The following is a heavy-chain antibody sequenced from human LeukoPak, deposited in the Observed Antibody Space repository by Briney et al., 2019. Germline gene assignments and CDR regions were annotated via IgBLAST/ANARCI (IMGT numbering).Heavy chain of an antibody. CDR2: ISAYNGNT. D-gene: IGHD4-17*01. Sequence: ASVKVSCKASGYTFTSYGISWVRQAPGQGLEWMGWISAYNGNTNYAQKLQGRVTMTTDTSTSTAYMELRSLRPDDTAVYYCAREMTTVTPGAIDIWGQGTMVTVSP. J-gene: IGHJ3*02. CDR3: AREMTTVTPGAIDI. CDR1: GYTFTSYG. V-gene: IGHV1-18*01.